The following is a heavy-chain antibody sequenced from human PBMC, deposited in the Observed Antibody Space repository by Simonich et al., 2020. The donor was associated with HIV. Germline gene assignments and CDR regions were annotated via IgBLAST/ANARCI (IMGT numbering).Heavy chain of an antibody. J-gene: IGHJ4*02. V-gene: IGHV4-34*12. CDR1: GGYLSHCY. CDR3: ARGLRASYYPDY. Sequence: QVQLQQWGAGLLKPSEPLSLTCAVYGGYLSHCYWTCIRQPPGKGLEWIGDIIYGGGTNYNPSLKSRVTISLDTSKNQFSLKLSSVTAADTAVYYCARGLRASYYPDYWGQGTLVTVSS. D-gene: IGHD3-10*01. CDR2: IIYGGGT.